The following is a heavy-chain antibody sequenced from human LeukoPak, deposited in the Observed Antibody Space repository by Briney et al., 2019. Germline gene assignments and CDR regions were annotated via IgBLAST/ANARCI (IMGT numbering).Heavy chain of an antibody. V-gene: IGHV3-30-3*01. CDR2: ISSDGSSK. J-gene: IGHJ4*02. CDR3: ARGFSPYSSSWYEGY. CDR1: GFTFNSYA. Sequence: GGSLRLSCAASGFTFNSYAMDWVRQAPGKGLEWVAVISSDGSSKYSADSVKGRFTISRDNSKNTLYLQMNSLRAEDTAVYYCARGFSPYSSSWYEGYWGQGTLVTVSS. D-gene: IGHD6-13*01.